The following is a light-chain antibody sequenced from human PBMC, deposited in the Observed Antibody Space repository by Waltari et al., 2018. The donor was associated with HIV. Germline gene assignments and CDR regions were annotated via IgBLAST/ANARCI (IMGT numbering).Light chain of an antibody. J-gene: IGLJ2*01. CDR3: ATWDGSLNGVL. V-gene: IGLV1-44*01. Sequence: QSVLTQPPSASGTPGRRVTISCSGSKSNVGGSPVSWFQHLPGTSPTLPGTAPELRIFSEHPRPSGVPDRFAGSKSGTSASLAISGLQSEDEADYYCATWDGSLNGVLFGGGTKLTVL. CDR1: KSNVGGSP. CDR2: SEH.